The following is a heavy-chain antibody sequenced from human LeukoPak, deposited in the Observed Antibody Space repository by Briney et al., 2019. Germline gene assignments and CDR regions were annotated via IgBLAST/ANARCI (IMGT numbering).Heavy chain of an antibody. CDR1: GASTSNYY. CDR2: ISYSGSS. J-gene: IGHJ4*02. CDR3: AGAPMTSAGTALKD. Sequence: SETLSLTCTVSGASTSNYYWSWIRQPPGKALECIGYISYSGSSNYNPSLKSRVTISVDTSKNQLSLKLNSVTAADTAVYYCAGAPMTSAGTALKDWGQGTLVTVSS. D-gene: IGHD2-21*02. V-gene: IGHV4-59*01.